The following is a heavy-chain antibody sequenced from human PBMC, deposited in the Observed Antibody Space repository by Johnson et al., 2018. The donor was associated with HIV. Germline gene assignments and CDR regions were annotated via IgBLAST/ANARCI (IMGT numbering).Heavy chain of an antibody. CDR3: AKERYMGSTTLADAFDM. CDR2: ISYDGSNK. Sequence: QVQLVESGGGVVQPGRSLRLSCAASGFTFNSYAMHWVRQAPGKGLEWVAVISYDGSNKYYADSVKGRFTISRDNSKNTLFPQMNSLRAEDTAVYYCAKERYMGSTTLADAFDMWGQGTMVTVSS. V-gene: IGHV3-30*04. CDR1: GFTFNSYA. J-gene: IGHJ3*02. D-gene: IGHD1-26*01.